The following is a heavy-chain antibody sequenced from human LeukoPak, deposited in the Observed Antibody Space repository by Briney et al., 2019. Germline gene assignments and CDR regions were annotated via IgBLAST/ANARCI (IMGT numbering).Heavy chain of an antibody. Sequence: GESLKISCKGSGYRFSNYWIAWVRQMPGKGLEWMGILYPGDSDSRYSPSFQGQVTISADRSISTAYLHWSSLKVSDTAMYYCARASRDGFNQNFDFWGQGTLATVSS. V-gene: IGHV5-51*01. CDR3: ARASRDGFNQNFDF. CDR2: LYPGDSDS. CDR1: GYRFSNYW. J-gene: IGHJ4*02. D-gene: IGHD5-24*01.